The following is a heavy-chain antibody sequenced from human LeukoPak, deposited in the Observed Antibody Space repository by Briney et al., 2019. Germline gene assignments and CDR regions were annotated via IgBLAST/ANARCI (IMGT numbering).Heavy chain of an antibody. CDR1: GLIFSDYS. CDR3: ATASVGAFDL. Sequence: GGSLRLSCAASGLIFSDYSMNWVRQAPGQGLDWVSSISSRSGYIYYAESVKGRFTISRDNSKNTLYLQMNSLRAEDTAMYYCATASVGAFDLWGQGTMVTVSS. V-gene: IGHV3-21*01. D-gene: IGHD4-23*01. J-gene: IGHJ3*01. CDR2: ISSRSGYI.